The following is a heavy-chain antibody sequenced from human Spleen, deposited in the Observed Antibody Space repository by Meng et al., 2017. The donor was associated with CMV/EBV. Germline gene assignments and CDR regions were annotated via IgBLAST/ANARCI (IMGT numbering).Heavy chain of an antibody. D-gene: IGHD2-2*01. CDR1: GFTFDDYT. J-gene: IGHJ6*02. V-gene: IGHV3-43*01. CDR2: ISWDGGST. CDR3: AKGFIVVPAVHPLTGMDV. Sequence: GESLKISCAASGFTFDDYTMHWVRQAPGKGLEWVSLISWDGGSTYYADSVKGRFTISRDNSKNSLYLQMNSLRTEDTALYYCAKGFIVVPAVHPLTGMDVWGQGTTVTVSS.